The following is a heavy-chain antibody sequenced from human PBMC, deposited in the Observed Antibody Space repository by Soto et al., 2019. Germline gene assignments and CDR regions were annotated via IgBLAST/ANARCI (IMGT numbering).Heavy chain of an antibody. J-gene: IGHJ4*02. CDR2: ISSSSSYI. V-gene: IGHV3-21*01. Sequence: EVQLVESGGGLVKPGGSLRLSCAASGFTFSSYSMNWVRQAPGKGLEWVSSISSSSSYIYYADSVKGRFTISRDNAKNSLYLQMHRRRXXXXXXXXXXXXXXXXXXXGQGTLVTVSS. CDR1: GFTFSSYS. CDR3: XXXXXXXXX.